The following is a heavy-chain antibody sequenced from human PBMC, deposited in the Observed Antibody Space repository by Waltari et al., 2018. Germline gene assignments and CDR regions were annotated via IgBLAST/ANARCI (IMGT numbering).Heavy chain of an antibody. CDR1: GGSINNYF. J-gene: IGHJ1*01. CDR3: ARWDSPGRYFGD. Sequence: QVKLQESGPGLVKPQETLSHTCSVSGGSINNYFWHWIRQPPGKGLQWIGYFHHTGITKSNPSFKSRVTMAVDTSKIQFSLSLTSVSATDSAVYFWARWDSPGRYFGDWGQGTPVTVSS. CDR2: FHHTGIT. V-gene: IGHV4-59*08. D-gene: IGHD1-20*01.